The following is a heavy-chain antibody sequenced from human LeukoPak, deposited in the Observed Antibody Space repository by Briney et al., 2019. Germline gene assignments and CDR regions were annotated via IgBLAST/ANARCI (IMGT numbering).Heavy chain of an antibody. D-gene: IGHD6-13*01. V-gene: IGHV1-46*01. CDR1: GYTFTSYY. CDR3: AREFTVKPGIAAAGTLDY. Sequence: ASVKVSCKASGYTFTSYYMHWVRQAPGQGLEWMGIINPSGGSTSYAQKFQGRVTMTRDTSTSTVYMELSSLRSEDTAVYYCAREFTVKPGIAAAGTLDYWGQGTLVTVSS. J-gene: IGHJ4*02. CDR2: INPSGGST.